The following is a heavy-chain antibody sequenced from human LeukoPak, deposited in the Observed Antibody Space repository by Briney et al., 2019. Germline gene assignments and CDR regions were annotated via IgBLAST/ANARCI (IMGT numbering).Heavy chain of an antibody. CDR1: GYTFTSYS. D-gene: IGHD5-24*01. CDR3: ARGALEMATISY. CDR2: MNPNNGNT. V-gene: IGHV1-8*01. J-gene: IGHJ4*02. Sequence: APVKVSCKASGYTFTSYSINWVRQATGQGLEWMGWMNPNNGNTGYAQKFQGRLTMTRNTSISTAYMELSSLRSEDTAVYYCARGALEMATISYWGQGTLVTVSS.